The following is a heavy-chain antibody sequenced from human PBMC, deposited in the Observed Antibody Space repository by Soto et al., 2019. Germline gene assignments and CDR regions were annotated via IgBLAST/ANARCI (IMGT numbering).Heavy chain of an antibody. V-gene: IGHV3-15*01. CDR3: ARGNRSSGKIFDS. CDR1: GFTFSNAW. D-gene: IGHD3-22*01. J-gene: IGHJ4*02. CDR2: IKSKSAGGTT. Sequence: ETGGGLVKPGGSVRLSCAASGFTFSNAWMSWVRQAPGKGLEWVGRIKSKSAGGTTEYDAPVKDRLTISRDDSKNTLYLQMNSLKIEDTAVYYFARGNRSSGKIFDSWGQGTLVTVSS.